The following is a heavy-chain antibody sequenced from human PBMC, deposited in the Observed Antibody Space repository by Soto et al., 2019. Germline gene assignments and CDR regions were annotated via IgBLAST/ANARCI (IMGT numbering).Heavy chain of an antibody. V-gene: IGHV3-33*06. J-gene: IGHJ4*02. CDR3: AKGLTGTTRDFDY. Sequence: GGSLRLSCAASGFTFSSYGMHWVRQAPGKGLEWVAVISGDGSNKYYADSVKGRFTISRDNSKNTLYLQMNSLRAEDTAVYYCAKGLTGTTRDFDYWGQGTLVTVSS. CDR2: ISGDGSNK. CDR1: GFTFSSYG. D-gene: IGHD1-7*01.